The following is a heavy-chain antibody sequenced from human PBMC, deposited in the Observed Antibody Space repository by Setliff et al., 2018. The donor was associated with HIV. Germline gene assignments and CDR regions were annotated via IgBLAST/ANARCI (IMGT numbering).Heavy chain of an antibody. D-gene: IGHD3-22*01. V-gene: IGHV4-39*07. CDR1: GCSISSSSYY. CDR2: IYSGGTT. CDR3: ARHAVPHYYDSSGPS. J-gene: IGHJ5*02. Sequence: SETLSLTCTVSGCSISSSSYYWGWIRQPPGKGLEWIGNIYSGGTTYYNSSIRSRVTTSVDTSKNQFSLKLNSVTAADTAVYYCARHAVPHYYDSSGPSWGQGIVVTVSS.